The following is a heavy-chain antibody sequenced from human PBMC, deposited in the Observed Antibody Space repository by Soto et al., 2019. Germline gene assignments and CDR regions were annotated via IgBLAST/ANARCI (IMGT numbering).Heavy chain of an antibody. CDR3: ARDRGKATFYYNAMDV. CDR1: GDSISSSYW. CDR2: IYHIGIT. J-gene: IGHJ6*02. V-gene: IGHV4-4*02. Sequence: SETLSLTCAVSGDSISSSYWWSWVRQSPGRGLEWIGEIYHIGITNYNPSLKSRVSISVDKSKNQFSLKLTSVTGADTAVYYCARDRGKATFYYNAMDVWGQGTTVTVSS.